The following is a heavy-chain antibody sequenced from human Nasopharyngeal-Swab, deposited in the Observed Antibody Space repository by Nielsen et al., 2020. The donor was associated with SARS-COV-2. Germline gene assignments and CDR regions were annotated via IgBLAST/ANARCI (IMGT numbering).Heavy chain of an antibody. D-gene: IGHD2-2*01. CDR3: ARDRDIYCSSTSCSSYYYYYGMDV. Sequence: QTLSLTGAISGDSVSSNSAAWNWIRQSPTRGLEWLGRTYYRSKWYNDYAVSVKSRITINPDTSKNQFSLQLNSVTPEDTAVYYCARDRDIYCSSTSCSSYYYYYGMDVWGQGTTVAVSS. CDR1: GDSVSSNSAA. CDR2: TYYRSKWYN. V-gene: IGHV6-1*01. J-gene: IGHJ6*02.